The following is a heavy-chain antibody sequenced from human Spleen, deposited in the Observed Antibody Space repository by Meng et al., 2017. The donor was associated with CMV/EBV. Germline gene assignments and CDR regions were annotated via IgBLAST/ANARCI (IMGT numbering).Heavy chain of an antibody. Sequence: SVKVSCKASGGTFSSYAISWVRQAPGQGLEWMGGIIPIFGTANYAQKFQGRVTITTDESTSTAYMELSSLRSEDTAVYYCVRGGTLTERTYYYYGMDVWGQGTTVTVSS. J-gene: IGHJ6*02. CDR2: IIPIFGTA. V-gene: IGHV1-69*05. CDR1: GGTFSSYA. D-gene: IGHD1-1*01. CDR3: VRGGTLTERTYYYYGMDV.